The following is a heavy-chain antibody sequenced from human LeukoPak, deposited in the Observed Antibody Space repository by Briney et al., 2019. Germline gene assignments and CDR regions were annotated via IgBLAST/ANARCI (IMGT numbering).Heavy chain of an antibody. CDR1: GGSFSGYY. D-gene: IGHD3-22*01. J-gene: IGHJ4*02. V-gene: IGHV4-34*01. CDR3: ARPPHYYDTSGYSV. CDR2: INHSGST. Sequence: SETLSLTCAVYGGSFSGYYWSWIRQPPGKGLEWIGEINHSGSTNYNPSLKSRVTISVDTSKNQFSLKLSSVAAADTAVYYCARPPHYYDTSGYSVWGQGTLVTVSS.